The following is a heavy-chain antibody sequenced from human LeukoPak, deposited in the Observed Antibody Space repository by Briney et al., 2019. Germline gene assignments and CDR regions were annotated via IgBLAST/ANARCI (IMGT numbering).Heavy chain of an antibody. CDR3: AKAFCSEKQCTLDS. CDR1: GFTFSAHY. CDR2: IREKVNSYTT. Sequence: GGSLRLSCAASGFTFSAHYMDWDRQAPGKGLEWVGRIREKVNSYTTVYAASVKGRFTISRDDSTNSVFLQMNSLKTEDAAVYYCAKAFCSEKQCTLDSWGQGTLVPVSS. J-gene: IGHJ4*02. V-gene: IGHV3-72*01. D-gene: IGHD3-3*01.